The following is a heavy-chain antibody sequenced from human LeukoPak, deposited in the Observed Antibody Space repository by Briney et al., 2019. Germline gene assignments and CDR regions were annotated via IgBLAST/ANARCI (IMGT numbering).Heavy chain of an antibody. CDR2: INPSGGST. Sequence: GASVKVSCKASGYTFTSYYMHWVRQAPGQGLEWMGIINPSGGSTSYAQKFQGRVTMTRDTSTSTVYMELSSLRSEDTAVYYCARVDEMATISDAFDIWGQGTMVTVSS. J-gene: IGHJ3*02. CDR1: GYTFTSYY. V-gene: IGHV1-46*01. D-gene: IGHD5-24*01. CDR3: ARVDEMATISDAFDI.